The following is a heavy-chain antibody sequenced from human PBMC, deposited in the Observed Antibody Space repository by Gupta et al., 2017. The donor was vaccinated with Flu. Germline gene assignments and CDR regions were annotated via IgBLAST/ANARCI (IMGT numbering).Heavy chain of an antibody. D-gene: IGHD2-15*01. CDR2: MNPYSGDA. Sequence: QVQLVQSGAEVKKTGASVRVSCKASGYAFNSFHINWVRQAPGQGLEWMGSMNPYSGDAGYAQKFQGRVTMTRDTSTYTAYLELRGLSSGDTATYYCARRVGLYCSVTTCYFDNWGQGTLATVSS. J-gene: IGHJ4*02. V-gene: IGHV1-8*01. CDR3: ARRVGLYCSVTTCYFDN. CDR1: GYAFNSFH.